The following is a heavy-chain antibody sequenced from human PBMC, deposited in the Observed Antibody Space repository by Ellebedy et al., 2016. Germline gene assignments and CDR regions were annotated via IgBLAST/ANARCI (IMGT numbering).Heavy chain of an antibody. CDR2: INHSGST. V-gene: IGHV4-34*01. Sequence: GSLRLXXAVYGGSFSGYYWSWIRQPPGKGLEWIGEINHSGSTNYNPSLKSRVTISVDTSKNQFSLKLSSVTAADTAVYYCARHRGHYDILIGYYNPHWFDPWGQGTLVTVSS. D-gene: IGHD3-9*01. CDR1: GGSFSGYY. CDR3: ARHRGHYDILIGYYNPHWFDP. J-gene: IGHJ5*02.